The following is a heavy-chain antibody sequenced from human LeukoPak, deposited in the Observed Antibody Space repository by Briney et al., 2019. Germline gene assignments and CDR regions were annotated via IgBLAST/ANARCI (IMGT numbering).Heavy chain of an antibody. J-gene: IGHJ4*02. CDR3: AKDMTEFYSSGRSYFDY. D-gene: IGHD6-19*01. V-gene: IGHV3-9*01. CDR1: GFTFSSYS. Sequence: PGGSRGLSCAASGFTFSSYSMNWVGQAPGKGWEGVSGISWNSGSIGYADSVKGRFTISRDNAKNSLYLQMNSLRAEDTALYYCAKDMTEFYSSGRSYFDYWGQGTLVTVSS. CDR2: ISWNSGSI.